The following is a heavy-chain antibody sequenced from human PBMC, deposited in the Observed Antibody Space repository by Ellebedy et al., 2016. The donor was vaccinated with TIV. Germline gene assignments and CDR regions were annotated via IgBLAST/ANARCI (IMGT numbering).Heavy chain of an antibody. J-gene: IGHJ4*02. D-gene: IGHD1-26*01. CDR2: IKSDGSRT. CDR3: ARDTLVGVTDSYFDY. Sequence: PGGSLRLSCAASGFTFSSYWMHWVRQAPGKGLVWVSRIKSDGSRTEYADSVRGRFTTSRDNSKNTLYLQMNNLRAEDTAVYYCARDTLVGVTDSYFDYWGQGTLVTVSS. V-gene: IGHV3-74*01. CDR1: GFTFSSYW.